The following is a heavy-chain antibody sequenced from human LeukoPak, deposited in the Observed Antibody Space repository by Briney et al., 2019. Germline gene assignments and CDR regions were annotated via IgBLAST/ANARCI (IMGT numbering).Heavy chain of an antibody. Sequence: GGSLRLSYEASGFTFDDYGMSWVRQRPGRGLEWVSGINRNGGSTDYAGSVKGRFTISRDNAKNSHFLQMNSLRVEDTALYYCARGFRNGPFDCWGQGTLVTVSA. CDR2: INRNGGST. D-gene: IGHD3-10*01. CDR1: GFTFDDYG. V-gene: IGHV3-20*03. J-gene: IGHJ4*02. CDR3: ARGFRNGPFDC.